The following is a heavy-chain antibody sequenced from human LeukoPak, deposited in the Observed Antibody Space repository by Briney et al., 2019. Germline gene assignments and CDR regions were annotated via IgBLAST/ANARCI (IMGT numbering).Heavy chain of an antibody. CDR2: IWYDGSNK. V-gene: IGHV3-33*01. D-gene: IGHD1-1*01. Sequence: PGGSLRLSCAASGFTFSSYGMHWVRQAPGKGLEWVAVIWYDGSNKYYADSVKGRFTISRDNSKNALYLQMNSLRAEDTAVYYCARDSQGQGTSDAFDIWGQGTMVTVSS. CDR1: GFTFSSYG. J-gene: IGHJ3*02. CDR3: ARDSQGQGTSDAFDI.